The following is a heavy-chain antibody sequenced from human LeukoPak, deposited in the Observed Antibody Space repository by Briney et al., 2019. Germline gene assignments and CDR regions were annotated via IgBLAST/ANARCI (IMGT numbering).Heavy chain of an antibody. V-gene: IGHV3-20*04. D-gene: IGHD3-22*01. Sequence: PGGSLRLSCAASGFTFNDYGMSWVRQAPGKGLEWVSGINWNGGRTGYADSMKGRFIISRDNAKNSLYLQMNSLRAEDTAVYYCARENRDYYDSSGPQDAFDIWGQGTMVTVSS. J-gene: IGHJ3*02. CDR1: GFTFNDYG. CDR3: ARENRDYYDSSGPQDAFDI. CDR2: INWNGGRT.